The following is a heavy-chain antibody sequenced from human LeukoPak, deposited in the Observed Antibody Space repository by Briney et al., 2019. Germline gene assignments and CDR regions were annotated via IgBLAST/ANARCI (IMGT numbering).Heavy chain of an antibody. J-gene: IGHJ4*02. Sequence: PGGSLRLSCTASGFTFSGYSMNWIRQAPGKGLEWVSSFGTRSTSVYHAGSVKGRFAISRDNAKNSLYLQMNSLRAEDTAVYYCAKTRPLDSSSWSHGDYWGQGTLVTVSS. D-gene: IGHD6-13*01. V-gene: IGHV3-21*04. CDR2: FGTRSTSV. CDR3: AKTRPLDSSSWSHGDY. CDR1: GFTFSGYS.